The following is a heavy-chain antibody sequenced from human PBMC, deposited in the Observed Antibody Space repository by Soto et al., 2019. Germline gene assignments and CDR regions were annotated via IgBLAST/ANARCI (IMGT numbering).Heavy chain of an antibody. Sequence: GGSLRLSCAASGFTFSSYGMHWVRQAPGKGLEWVAVIWYDGSNKYYADSVKGRFTISRDNSKNTLYLQMNSLRAEDTAVYYCARDPLANIIRYFDWVLYFDYWGQGTLVTVSS. CDR3: ARDPLANIIRYFDWVLYFDY. CDR2: IWYDGSNK. J-gene: IGHJ4*02. V-gene: IGHV3-33*01. CDR1: GFTFSSYG. D-gene: IGHD3-9*01.